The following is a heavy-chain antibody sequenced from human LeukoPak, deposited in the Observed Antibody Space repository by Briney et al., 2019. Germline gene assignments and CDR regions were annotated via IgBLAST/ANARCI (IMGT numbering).Heavy chain of an antibody. Sequence: GGSLRLSCAASGFTFSSYAMSWVRQAPGKGLEWVSAISGSGGSTYYADSVKGRFTISRDSSKNTPYLQMNSLRAEDTAVYYCAKDAGYYDILTGYSVLYYFDYWGQGTLVTVSS. CDR1: GFTFSSYA. V-gene: IGHV3-23*01. CDR3: AKDAGYYDILTGYSVLYYFDY. D-gene: IGHD3-9*01. CDR2: ISGSGGST. J-gene: IGHJ4*02.